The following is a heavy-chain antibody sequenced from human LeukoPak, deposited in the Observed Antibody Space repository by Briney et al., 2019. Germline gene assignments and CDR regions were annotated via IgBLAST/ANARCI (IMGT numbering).Heavy chain of an antibody. Sequence: PSETLSLTFTICGGSISTYYWSWLRQPPGQGLQWIGYVYYTGRANYIPSLKNRATISVDTSKNRFSLKLTSVTTADSALYFCARIDGSGYDNRGYFDSWGQGILVTVSS. CDR1: GGSISTYY. CDR3: ARIDGSGYDNRGYFDS. V-gene: IGHV4-59*01. D-gene: IGHD5-12*01. CDR2: VYYTGRA. J-gene: IGHJ4*02.